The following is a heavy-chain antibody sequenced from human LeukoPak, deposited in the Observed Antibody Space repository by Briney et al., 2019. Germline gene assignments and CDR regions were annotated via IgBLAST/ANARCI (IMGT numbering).Heavy chain of an antibody. V-gene: IGHV4-59*01. CDR1: GGSISSFY. CDR3: TRDLGYCSATSCYAYFDP. J-gene: IGHJ5*02. CDR2: IYYTGST. D-gene: IGHD2-2*01. Sequence: SETLSLTCTVSGGSISSFYWSWIRQPPGKGLEWIGYIYYTGSTSYNPSLKSRVTISEDTSKNQFSLKLSSVTTADTAVYYCTRDLGYCSATSCYAYFDPWGQGTLVTVSS.